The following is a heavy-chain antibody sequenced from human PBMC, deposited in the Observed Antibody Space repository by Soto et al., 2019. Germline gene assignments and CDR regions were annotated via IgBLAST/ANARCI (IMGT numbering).Heavy chain of an antibody. J-gene: IGHJ6*02. Sequence: GTYHRLSCAAHGFNFSRPLMPLVRQGVGKELEWVANIKQDGSEKYYVDSVKGRFTISRDNAKNSLYLQMNSLRAEDTAVYYCARDIKEREYYDFWSRTYYYYGMDVWGQGT. CDR3: ARDIKEREYYDFWSRTYYYYGMDV. V-gene: IGHV3-7*01. D-gene: IGHD3-3*01. CDR1: GFNFSRPL. CDR2: IKQDGSEK.